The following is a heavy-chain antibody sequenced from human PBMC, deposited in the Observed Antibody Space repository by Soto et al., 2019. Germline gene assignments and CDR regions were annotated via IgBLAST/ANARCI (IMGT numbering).Heavy chain of an antibody. CDR1: GFTFTNHG. J-gene: IGHJ5*02. Sequence: QLVESGGGVVQPGRSLRLSCVASGFTFTNHGWHWVRQAPGKGLEWVAMIWFDGSNKYYADSVKGRFTISRDDSKNTFYLQMNSMSTEDTAVYYCARDRSATERHAGWFDPWGQGTLVTVSS. V-gene: IGHV3-33*01. CDR2: IWFDGSNK. CDR3: ARDRSATERHAGWFDP.